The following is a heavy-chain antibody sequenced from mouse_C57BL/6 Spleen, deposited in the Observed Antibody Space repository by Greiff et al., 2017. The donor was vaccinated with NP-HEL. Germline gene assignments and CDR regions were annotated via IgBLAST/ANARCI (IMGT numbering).Heavy chain of an antibody. J-gene: IGHJ2*01. D-gene: IGHD3-3*01. CDR3: TSGGGPYFDY. V-gene: IGHV1-15*01. Sequence: VQLQQSGAELVRPGASVTLSCKASGYTFTDYEMHWVKQTPVHGLEWIGAIDPETGGTAYNQKFKGKAILTADKSSSTAYMELRSLTSEDSAVYYCTSGGGPYFDYWGQGTTLTVSS. CDR2: IDPETGGT. CDR1: GYTFTDYE.